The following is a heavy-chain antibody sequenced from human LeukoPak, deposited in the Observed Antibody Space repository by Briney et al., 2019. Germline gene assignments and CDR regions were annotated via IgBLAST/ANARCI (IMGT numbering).Heavy chain of an antibody. Sequence: GGSLRLSCAASGFTFSSYAMSWVRQAPGKGLEWVSAISGSGGSTYYADSVKGRFTISRDNSKNTLYLQMNSLRAEDTAVYYCAKGDITIFGVGLKYFQHWGQGTLVTVSS. J-gene: IGHJ1*01. CDR3: AKGDITIFGVGLKYFQH. CDR2: ISGSGGST. V-gene: IGHV3-23*01. CDR1: GFTFSSYA. D-gene: IGHD3-3*01.